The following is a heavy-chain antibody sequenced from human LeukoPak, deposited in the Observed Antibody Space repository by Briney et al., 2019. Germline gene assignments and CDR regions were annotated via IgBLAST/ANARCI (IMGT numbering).Heavy chain of an antibody. V-gene: IGHV1-2*02. D-gene: IGHD3-10*01. Sequence: ASVKVSCKASGYTFIGYYIHWVRQAPGQGLEWMGYIKPKSGGTDYAQKFQGRVTMTRDTSITTAYMELSRLRSDDTAVYYCARTQSGSYNYWGQGTLVTVSS. CDR2: IKPKSGGT. J-gene: IGHJ4*02. CDR3: ARTQSGSYNY. CDR1: GYTFIGYY.